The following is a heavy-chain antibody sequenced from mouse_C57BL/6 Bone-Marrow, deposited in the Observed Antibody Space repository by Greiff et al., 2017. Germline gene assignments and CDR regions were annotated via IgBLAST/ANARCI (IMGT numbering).Heavy chain of an antibody. Sequence: QVQLQQPGAELVKPGASVKVSCKASGYTFTSYWMHWVKQRPGQGLEWIGRIHPSDSDTNYNQKFKGKATLTVDKSSSTAYMQLSSLTSEDSAVYYCAIKEYDGYCCAWFAYWGQGTLVTVSA. CDR1: GYTFTSYW. V-gene: IGHV1-74*01. CDR2: IHPSDSDT. J-gene: IGHJ3*01. D-gene: IGHD2-3*01. CDR3: AIKEYDGYCCAWFAY.